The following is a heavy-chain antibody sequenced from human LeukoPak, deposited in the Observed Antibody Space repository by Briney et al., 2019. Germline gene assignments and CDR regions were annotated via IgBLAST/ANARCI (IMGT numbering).Heavy chain of an antibody. CDR1: GGSFSGYY. CDR2: INDSGST. D-gene: IGHD6-25*01. J-gene: IGHJ5*02. CDR3: ARSGPQRTAWFDP. V-gene: IGHV4-34*01. Sequence: SETLSLTCAVYGGSFSGYYWSWIRRPPGKGLEWIGEINDSGSTNYSPSLKSRVTISVDTSKNQFSLKLSSVTAADTAVYYCARSGPQRTAWFDPWGQGTLVTVSS.